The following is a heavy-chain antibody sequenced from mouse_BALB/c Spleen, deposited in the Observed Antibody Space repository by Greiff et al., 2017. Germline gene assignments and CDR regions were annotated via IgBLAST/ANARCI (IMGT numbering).Heavy chain of an antibody. V-gene: IGHV14-3*02. CDR1: GFNIKDTY. J-gene: IGHJ4*01. CDR3: PIYYDYDDYAMDY. CDR2: IDPANGNT. D-gene: IGHD2-4*01. Sequence: EVQLQQSGAELVKPGASVKLSCTASGFNIKDTYMHWVKQRPEQGLEWIGRIDPANGNTKYDPKFQGKATITADTSSNTAYLQLSSLTSEDTAVYYCPIYYDYDDYAMDYWGQGTSVTVSS.